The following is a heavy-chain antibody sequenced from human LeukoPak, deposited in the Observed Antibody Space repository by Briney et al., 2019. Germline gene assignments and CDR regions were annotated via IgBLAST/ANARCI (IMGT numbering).Heavy chain of an antibody. J-gene: IGHJ5*02. V-gene: IGHV4-4*07. CDR3: ARDRVGCSSTSCYSWFDP. CDR1: GGSISSYY. D-gene: IGHD2-2*01. CDR2: IYTSGST. Sequence: PSGTLSLTCTVSGGSISSYYWSWIRQPAGRGLEWIGRIYTSGSTNYNPSLKSRVTMSVDTSKNQFSLKLSSVTAADTAVYYCARDRVGCSSTSCYSWFDPWGQGTLVTVSS.